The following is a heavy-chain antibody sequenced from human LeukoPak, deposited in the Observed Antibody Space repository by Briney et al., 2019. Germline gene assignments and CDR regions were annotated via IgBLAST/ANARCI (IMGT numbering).Heavy chain of an antibody. V-gene: IGHV3-7*01. CDR3: ASTWNYLYFDY. CDR1: GFTFSSYW. Sequence: GGSLRLSCAGSGFTFSSYWMSWVRQAPGKGLEWVASIKRDGSEEYYVDSVKGRSTISRDNAKNSVYLQMNSLRAEDTAVYYCASTWNYLYFDYWGQGTLVTVSS. D-gene: IGHD1-7*01. CDR2: IKRDGSEE. J-gene: IGHJ4*02.